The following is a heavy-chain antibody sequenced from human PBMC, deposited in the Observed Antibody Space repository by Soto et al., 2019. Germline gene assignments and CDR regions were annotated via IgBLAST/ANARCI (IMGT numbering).Heavy chain of an antibody. CDR2: IYYSGST. Sequence: PSETLSLTCTVSGGSFSSSSCCWGWLRQPPGKGLEWIGEIYYSGSTNYNPSLKSRVTISVDMSKNQFSLSLSSVTAADTAVYYCARVIWPIPVAGTFGSFDYWGQGALVTVSS. V-gene: IGHV4-39*07. D-gene: IGHD6-19*01. J-gene: IGHJ4*02. CDR1: GGSFSSSSCC. CDR3: ARVIWPIPVAGTFGSFDY.